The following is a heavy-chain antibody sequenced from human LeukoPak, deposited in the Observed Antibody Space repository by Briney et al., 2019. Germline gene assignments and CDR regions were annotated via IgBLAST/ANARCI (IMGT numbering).Heavy chain of an antibody. V-gene: IGHV4-34*01. Sequence: SETLSLTCAVYGGSFSGYYWSWIRQPPGKELEWIGEINHSGSTNYNPSLKSRVTISVDTSKNQFSLKLSSVTAADTAVYYCARRPKTRYYYYYMDVWGKGTTVTISS. CDR3: ARRPKTRYYYYYMDV. CDR2: INHSGST. CDR1: GGSFSGYY. J-gene: IGHJ6*03.